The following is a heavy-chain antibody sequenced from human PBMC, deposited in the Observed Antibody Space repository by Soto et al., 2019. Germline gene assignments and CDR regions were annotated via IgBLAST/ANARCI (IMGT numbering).Heavy chain of an antibody. J-gene: IGHJ6*02. CDR3: ARGKSLWSGYRYGMDV. V-gene: IGHV4-39*01. Sequence: SETLSLTCTVSGGSMSPYFWGWIRQPPGKGLEWIGSIYYSGNTYYNPSLKSRVTISVDTSKNQFSLKLSSVTAADTAVYYCARGKSLWSGYRYGMDVWGQGTTVTVSS. CDR2: IYYSGNT. D-gene: IGHD3-3*01. CDR1: GGSMSPYF.